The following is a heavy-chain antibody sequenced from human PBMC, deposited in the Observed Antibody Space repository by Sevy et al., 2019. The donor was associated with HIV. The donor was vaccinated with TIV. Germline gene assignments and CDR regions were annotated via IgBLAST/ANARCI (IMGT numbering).Heavy chain of an antibody. CDR1: GYTFTSYW. Sequence: GEALKISCKGSGYTFTSYWIGWVRQMPGKGLEWLGINYAGDSDTRYSPSFEGQVTMSVDKSINTAYLQWSSLKASDTALYYCARQFSNTWDFDYWGQGTLVTVSS. CDR3: ARQFSNTWDFDY. J-gene: IGHJ4*02. CDR2: NYAGDSDT. D-gene: IGHD6-13*01. V-gene: IGHV5-51*01.